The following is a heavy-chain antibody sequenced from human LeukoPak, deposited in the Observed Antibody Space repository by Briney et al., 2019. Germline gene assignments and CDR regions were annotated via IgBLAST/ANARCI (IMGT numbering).Heavy chain of an antibody. V-gene: IGHV4-34*01. CDR1: GGSFSGYY. Sequence: PSETLSLTCAVYGGSFSGYYWSWIRQPPGKGLEWIGEINHSGSTNYNPSLKSRVTISVDTSKNQFSLKLSSVTAADTAVYYCARSDVVVPAANWFDPWGQGTLVTASS. J-gene: IGHJ5*02. CDR2: INHSGST. D-gene: IGHD2-2*01. CDR3: ARSDVVVPAANWFDP.